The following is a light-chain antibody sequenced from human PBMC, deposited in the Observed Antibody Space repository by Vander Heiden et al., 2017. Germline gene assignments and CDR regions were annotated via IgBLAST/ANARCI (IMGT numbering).Light chain of an antibody. CDR1: QASSSY. CDR2: DAS. J-gene: IGKJ4*01. Sequence: IQLTQSPSSLSASVGDRVSITCRASQASSSYLAGYQQKPGKAPRLLIYDASTLHRGVPSRFSGSGSGTEFTLTISSLQPEDFATYFRQQLNNYPLTFGGGTKVEIK. CDR3: QQLNNYPLT. V-gene: IGKV1-9*01.